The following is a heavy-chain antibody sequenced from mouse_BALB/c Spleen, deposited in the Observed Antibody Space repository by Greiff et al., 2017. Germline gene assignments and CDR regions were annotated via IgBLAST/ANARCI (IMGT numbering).Heavy chain of an antibody. J-gene: IGHJ4*01. CDR1: GFNIKDYY. CDR3: NAPITTVVATRMDN. D-gene: IGHD1-1*01. V-gene: IGHV14-4*02. CDR2: IDPENGDT. Sequence: VLLQQSGAELVRSGASVKLSCTASGFNIKDYYMHWVKQRPEQGLEWIGWIDPENGDTEYAPKFQGKATMTADTSSNTAYLQLSSLTSEDTAVYYCNAPITTVVATRMDNRGQGTSVTDSS.